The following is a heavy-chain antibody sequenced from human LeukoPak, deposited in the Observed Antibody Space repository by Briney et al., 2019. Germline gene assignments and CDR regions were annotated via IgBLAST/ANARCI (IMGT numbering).Heavy chain of an antibody. CDR3: ARHYSSDPFDY. CDR1: GASISSYY. V-gene: IGHV4-59*08. CDR2: IDYSGST. D-gene: IGHD2-21*01. Sequence: PSETLSLTCSVSGASISSYYWSWIRQPPRKGLEWIGYIDYSGSTNYSPSLKSRVIISADTPKNQFSLKLTSLTAADTALYFCARHYSSDPFDYWGQGTLVTVSS. J-gene: IGHJ4*02.